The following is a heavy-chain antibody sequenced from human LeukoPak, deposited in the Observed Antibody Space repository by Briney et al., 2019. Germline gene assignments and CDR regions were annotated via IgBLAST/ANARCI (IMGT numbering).Heavy chain of an antibody. CDR1: GGTFSSYA. D-gene: IGHD5-12*01. CDR2: IIPIFGTA. J-gene: IGHJ4*03. Sequence: SVKVSCKASGGTFSSYAISWVRQAPGQGLEWMGGIIPIFGTANYAQKFQGRVTITADESTSTAYMELSSLRSEDTAVYYCARGPLIVATIGGSPFDYWGQGTTVTVSS. CDR3: ARGPLIVATIGGSPFDY. V-gene: IGHV1-69*13.